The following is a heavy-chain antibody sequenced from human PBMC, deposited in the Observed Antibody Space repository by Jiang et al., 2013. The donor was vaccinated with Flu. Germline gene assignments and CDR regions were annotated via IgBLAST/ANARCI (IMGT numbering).Heavy chain of an antibody. CDR3: ARGGGYYGSGESFDI. CDR2: SNAGNGNT. Sequence: SCKASGYTFTSYAMHGCARPPDKGLSGWDGSNAGNGNTKYSQKFQGRVTITRDTSASTAYMELSSLRSEDTAVYYCARGGGYYGSGESFDIWGQGTMVTVSS. J-gene: IGHJ3*02. V-gene: IGHV1-3*01. D-gene: IGHD3-10*01. CDR1: GYTFTSYA.